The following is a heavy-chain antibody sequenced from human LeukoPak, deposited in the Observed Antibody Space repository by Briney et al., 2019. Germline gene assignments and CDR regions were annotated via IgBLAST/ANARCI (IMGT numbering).Heavy chain of an antibody. Sequence: PSQTLSLTCAVSGDSISSATHYWSWIRQPAGKGLEWIGRIYSSGSTNYNPSLKSRVSISVDTSKDQFSLKLSSVNAADTAVYYCARFLNWVFDNWGQGTPVTVSS. CDR1: GDSISSATHY. D-gene: IGHD7-27*01. V-gene: IGHV4-61*02. CDR2: IYSSGST. CDR3: ARFLNWVFDN. J-gene: IGHJ4*02.